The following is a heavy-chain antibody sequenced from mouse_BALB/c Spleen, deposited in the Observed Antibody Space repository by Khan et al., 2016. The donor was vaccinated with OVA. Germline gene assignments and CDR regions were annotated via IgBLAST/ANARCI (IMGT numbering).Heavy chain of an antibody. J-gene: IGHJ3*01. D-gene: IGHD2-10*01. CDR1: GYTFTSYT. Sequence: QVQLQQSGAELARPGASVKMSCKASGYTFTSYTIHWIKLRPGQGLEWIGYINPSNNYTNYNQKFKDKVTLTADKSSTTAYMQLSSLTSDDSAVYNCVRDGAYYGSGGWFAYWGQGTLVTVSA. CDR3: VRDGAYYGSGGWFAY. V-gene: IGHV1-4*01. CDR2: INPSNNYT.